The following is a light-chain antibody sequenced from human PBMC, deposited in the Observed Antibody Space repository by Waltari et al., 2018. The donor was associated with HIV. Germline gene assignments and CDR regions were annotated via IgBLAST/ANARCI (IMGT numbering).Light chain of an antibody. V-gene: IGLV1-44*01. CDR3: ATWDDSLNGRWV. CDR2: SNK. J-gene: IGLJ3*02. Sequence: QSVLTQPPSASGTPGQRVTISCSGSSSNIGSNTVNWYQQPPGTAPKLLIDSNKQRPSGVPDRFSGSKSGTSASLAISGLQSEDEADYYCATWDDSLNGRWVFGGGTKLTVL. CDR1: SSNIGSNT.